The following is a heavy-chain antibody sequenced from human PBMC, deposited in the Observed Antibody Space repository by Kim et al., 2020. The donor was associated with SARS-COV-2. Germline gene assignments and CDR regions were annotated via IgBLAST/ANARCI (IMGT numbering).Heavy chain of an antibody. J-gene: IGHJ4*02. CDR3: ARTRDSGWSYFDY. V-gene: IGHV3-21*01. Sequence: YDASERGRFTISRDNAKNSLYLQMNSLGAEDTAVYYCARTRDSGWSYFDYWGQGTLVTVSS. D-gene: IGHD6-19*01.